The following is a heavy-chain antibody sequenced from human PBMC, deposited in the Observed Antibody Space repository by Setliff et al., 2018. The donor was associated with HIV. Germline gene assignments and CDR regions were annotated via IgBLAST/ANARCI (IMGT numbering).Heavy chain of an antibody. CDR1: GGSISSGSYY. V-gene: IGHV4-61*02. Sequence: PSETLSLTCTVSGGSISSGSYYWSWIRQPAGKGLEWIGRIYDSESTYYNPSLKSRVTMSVDTSKNQFSLKLTSVTASDTAVYYCARAAAGNTGPFDLWGQGSPVTVS. J-gene: IGHJ4*02. D-gene: IGHD4-17*01. CDR3: ARAAAGNTGPFDL. CDR2: IYDSEST.